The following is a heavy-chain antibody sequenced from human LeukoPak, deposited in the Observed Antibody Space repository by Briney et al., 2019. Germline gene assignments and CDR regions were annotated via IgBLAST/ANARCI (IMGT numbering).Heavy chain of an antibody. CDR3: ARQTGHCSGGSCYDLDY. V-gene: IGHV5-51*01. CDR2: IYPGDSDT. CDR1: GYSFTSYW. D-gene: IGHD2-15*01. Sequence: GESLKISCKGSGYSFTSYWIGWVRQMPGKGLEWMGIIYPGDSDTRYSPPFQGQVTISADKSISTAYLQWSSLKASDTAMYYCARQTGHCSGGSCYDLDYWGQGTLVTVSS. J-gene: IGHJ4*02.